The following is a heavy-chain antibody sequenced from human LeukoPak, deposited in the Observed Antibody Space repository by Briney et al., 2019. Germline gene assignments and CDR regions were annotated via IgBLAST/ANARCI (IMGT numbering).Heavy chain of an antibody. CDR1: GFSFSSYW. V-gene: IGHV3-7*01. CDR2: INQDGSEK. Sequence: GGSLRLSCAASGFSFSSYWMTWVRQTPGKGLEWVANINQDGSEKYYVDSVKGRFTISRDNAKNSLYLQMNSLRAEDTAVYYCARWSNYAKNFDYWGQGTLVTVSS. CDR3: ARWSNYAKNFDY. D-gene: IGHD1-7*01. J-gene: IGHJ4*02.